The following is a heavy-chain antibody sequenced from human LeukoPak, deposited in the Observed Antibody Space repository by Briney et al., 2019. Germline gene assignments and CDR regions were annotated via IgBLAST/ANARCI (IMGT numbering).Heavy chain of an antibody. CDR2: ISSTGSTI. J-gene: IGHJ4*02. CDR1: GFTFGDYA. D-gene: IGHD1-26*01. V-gene: IGHV3-48*01. Sequence: GGSLRLSCTTSGFTFGDYAMSWARQAPGKGLEWVSYISSTGSTIFYADSVKGRFSISRDNAKNSLYLQMNSLRAEDTAVYYCARDQGGSYSFWGQGTLVTVSS. CDR3: ARDQGGSYSF.